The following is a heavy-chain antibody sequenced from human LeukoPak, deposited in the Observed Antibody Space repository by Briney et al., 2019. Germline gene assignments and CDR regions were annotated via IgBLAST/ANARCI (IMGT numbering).Heavy chain of an antibody. CDR3: ARGRGIAAAGTRGFDY. CDR1: GFTFSSYW. CDR2: INSDGSST. J-gene: IGHJ4*02. D-gene: IGHD6-13*01. V-gene: IGHV3-74*01. Sequence: GGSLRLSCAASGFTFSSYWMHWVRQAPGKGLVWVSRINSDGSSTSYADSVKGRFTISRDNAKNTLYLQMNSLRAEDTAVYYCARGRGIAAAGTRGFDYWGQGTLVTVSS.